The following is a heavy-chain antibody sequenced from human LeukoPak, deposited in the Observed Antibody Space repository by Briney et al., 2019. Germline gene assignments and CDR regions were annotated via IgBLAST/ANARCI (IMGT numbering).Heavy chain of an antibody. CDR2: ISSSSSSYI. V-gene: IGHV3-21*01. CDR1: GFTFSSYS. J-gene: IGHJ4*02. CDR3: ARELVGASYTSDY. D-gene: IGHD1-26*01. Sequence: GGSLRLSCAASGFTFSSYSMNWVRQAPGKGLEWVSSISSSSSSYIYYADSVKGRFTISRDNAKNSLYLQMNSLRAEDTAVYYCARELVGASYTSDYWGQGTLVTVSS.